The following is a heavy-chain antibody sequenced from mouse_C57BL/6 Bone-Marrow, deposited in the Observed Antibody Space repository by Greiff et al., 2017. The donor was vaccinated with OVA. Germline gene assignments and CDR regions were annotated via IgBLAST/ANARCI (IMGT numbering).Heavy chain of an antibody. Sequence: EVHLVESGEGLVKPGGSLKLSCAASGFTFSSYAMSWVRQTPEKRLEWVAYISSGGDYIYYADTVKGRFTISRDNARNTLYLQMSSLKSEDTAMYYCTRRGNYGPWFAYWGQGTLVTVSA. CDR1: GFTFSSYA. CDR2: ISSGGDYI. J-gene: IGHJ3*01. D-gene: IGHD2-1*01. CDR3: TRRGNYGPWFAY. V-gene: IGHV5S21*01.